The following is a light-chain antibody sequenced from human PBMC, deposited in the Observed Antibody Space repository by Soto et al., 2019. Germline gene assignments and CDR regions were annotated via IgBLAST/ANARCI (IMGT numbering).Light chain of an antibody. J-gene: IGKJ4*01. Sequence: IVLTQSPGTLSLSPGERATLSCRASQRVGRRYLAGYQQKPGQAPMLLIYDTSERASDIPDRFSGSESGTDFTLTISRLVPEDFAVYYCQYQGTFGGGTKVEIK. CDR2: DTS. V-gene: IGKV3-20*01. CDR3: QYQGT. CDR1: QRVGRRY.